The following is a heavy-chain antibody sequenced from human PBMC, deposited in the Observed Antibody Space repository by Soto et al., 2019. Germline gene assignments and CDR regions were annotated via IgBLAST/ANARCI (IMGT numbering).Heavy chain of an antibody. CDR2: IYPGDSET. CDR1: AHNLTGYW. D-gene: IGHD3-22*01. Sequence: VLLVQSGAELKKPGESLRISCQDSAHNLTGYWIGWVRQMPGKGLEWMGIIYPGDSETRYSPSFQGHVTISADQSTRTTYLQWSSLKASDTAMYYCAFYYYHSYSLYFFDYWGQGTLVTVSS. J-gene: IGHJ4*02. V-gene: IGHV5-51*01. CDR3: AFYYYHSYSLYFFDY.